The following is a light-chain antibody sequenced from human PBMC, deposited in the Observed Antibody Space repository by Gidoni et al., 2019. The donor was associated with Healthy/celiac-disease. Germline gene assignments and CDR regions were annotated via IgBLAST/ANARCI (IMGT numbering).Light chain of an antibody. Sequence: IRLIQSPSFLSALVGARVTITCRASQGISSYLAWYPQKPGKAPMLHIYAASTLQSGVPSRVSGSGTGTEFTLTISSLQHEDFATYYWQQIKSYTQSFGEGTKLEIK. CDR2: AAS. CDR1: QGISSY. V-gene: IGKV1-9*01. CDR3: QQIKSYTQS. J-gene: IGKJ2*03.